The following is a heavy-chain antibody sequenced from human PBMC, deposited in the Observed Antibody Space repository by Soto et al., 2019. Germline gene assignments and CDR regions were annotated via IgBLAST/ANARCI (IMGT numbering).Heavy chain of an antibody. Sequence: QVHLVQSGPEVKKPGASVKVSCKASGYTFSNYGITWVRQAPGQGLEWMGWISAYNGNRNYAQKVQGRVTMTTDTSTSTAYLDRGGVRSDAPPMYFCARDLHLGSYVSGSQMSPWGQGTLVTVSS. CDR3: ARDLHLGSYVSGSQMSP. V-gene: IGHV1-18*01. D-gene: IGHD3-10*01. J-gene: IGHJ5*02. CDR1: GYTFSNYG. CDR2: ISAYNGNR.